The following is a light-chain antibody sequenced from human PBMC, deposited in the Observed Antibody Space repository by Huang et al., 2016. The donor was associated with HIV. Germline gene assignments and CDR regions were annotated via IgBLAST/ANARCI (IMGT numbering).Light chain of an antibody. CDR1: QSVTTN. J-gene: IGKJ3*01. Sequence: EVVMTQSPATLSVSPGERAAIACRASQSVTTNLAWYQQKPGQTPRRLIYGAYTRATGIPARFSGSGSDTEFTLTIGSLQSEDFAVYYCQQYNNSPFTFGPGTKVDIK. V-gene: IGKV3-15*01. CDR3: QQYNNSPFT. CDR2: GAY.